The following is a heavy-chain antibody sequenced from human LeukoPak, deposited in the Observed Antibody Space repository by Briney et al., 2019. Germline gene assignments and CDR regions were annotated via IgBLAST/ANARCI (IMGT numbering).Heavy chain of an antibody. J-gene: IGHJ3*02. D-gene: IGHD5-18*01. Sequence: ASVKVSCKASGYTFTSYDINWVRQATGQGLEWMGWMNPNSGNTGYAQKFQGRVTMTRNTSISTAYMELSSLRSEDTAVYYCARVSAYDRGYSFDIWGQGTMVTVSS. CDR1: GYTFTSYD. CDR2: MNPNSGNT. CDR3: ARVSAYDRGYSFDI. V-gene: IGHV1-8*01.